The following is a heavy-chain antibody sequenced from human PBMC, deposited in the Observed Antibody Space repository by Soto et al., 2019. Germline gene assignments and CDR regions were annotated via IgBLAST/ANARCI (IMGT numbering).Heavy chain of an antibody. V-gene: IGHV3-23*01. D-gene: IGHD4-17*01. CDR3: AKAYGDYPYWYFDL. CDR2: LRGSGGNT. J-gene: IGHJ2*01. CDR1: GFTFSNFA. Sequence: EVQLLESGGGLVQPGESLRLSCAASGFTFSNFAMSWVRQAPGKGLEWFSALRGSGGNTYYPDSVRGRFTISRDTSKNTRYLQMNSLRVEDTAVYYCAKAYGDYPYWYFDLWGRGTLVTVSS.